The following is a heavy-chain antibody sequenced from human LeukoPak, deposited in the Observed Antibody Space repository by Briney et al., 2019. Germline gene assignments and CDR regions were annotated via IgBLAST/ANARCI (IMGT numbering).Heavy chain of an antibody. CDR3: ARTATRSMVRGVIIGLNWFDP. J-gene: IGHJ5*02. Sequence: GGSLRLSCAASGFTFSSYAMLWVRQAPGKGLEWVAVISYDGSNKYYADSVKGRFTISRDNSKNTLYLQMNSLRAEDTAVYYCARTATRSMVRGVIIGLNWFDPWGQGTLVTVSS. CDR1: GFTFSSYA. V-gene: IGHV3-30-3*01. D-gene: IGHD3-10*01. CDR2: ISYDGSNK.